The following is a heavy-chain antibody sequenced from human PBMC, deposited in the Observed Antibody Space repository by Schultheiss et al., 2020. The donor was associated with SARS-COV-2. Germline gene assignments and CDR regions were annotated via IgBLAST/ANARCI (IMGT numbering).Heavy chain of an antibody. J-gene: IGHJ6*02. CDR3: ARDDYGYYYYGMDV. D-gene: IGHD4-17*01. Sequence: ASVKVSFKASGGTFSSYAISWVRQAPGQGLEWMGIINPNGGGASYAQKLQGRVTMTRDISTSTAYMELSSLTSDDTAIYFCARDDYGYYYYGMDVWGQGTMVTVSS. V-gene: IGHV1-46*04. CDR2: INPNGGGA. CDR1: GGTFSSYA.